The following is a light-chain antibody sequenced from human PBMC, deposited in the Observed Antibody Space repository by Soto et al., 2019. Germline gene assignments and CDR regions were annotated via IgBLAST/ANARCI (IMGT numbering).Light chain of an antibody. CDR2: KPT. Sequence: DIPMTQSHSTQSASVGDRVTITCRASKSISSWLAWYQQKPGKAPKLLIYKPTSLERGVPSRFSGSGSGTDITHPFSSLQPDDFATDYFQQYNSYSCTSGQRNKLEIK. V-gene: IGKV1-5*03. J-gene: IGKJ2*01. CDR3: QQYNSYSCT. CDR1: KSISSW.